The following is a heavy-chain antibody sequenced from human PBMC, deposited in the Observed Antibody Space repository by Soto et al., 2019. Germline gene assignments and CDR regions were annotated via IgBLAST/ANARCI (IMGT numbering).Heavy chain of an antibody. V-gene: IGHV4-39*01. CDR1: GGPIASRIYS. CDR3: ARHDGFSSGWIFDY. CDR2: IYYHGNT. J-gene: IGHJ4*01. Sequence: SDTLSLTCAVSGGPIASRIYSWGLIRQPPGKTLEWIGTIYYHGNTYSNPSLKSRVTISVDTSNNQLSLKLRSVTAADTAVYYCARHDGFSSGWIFDYWGHGTLVTVSS. D-gene: IGHD6-19*01.